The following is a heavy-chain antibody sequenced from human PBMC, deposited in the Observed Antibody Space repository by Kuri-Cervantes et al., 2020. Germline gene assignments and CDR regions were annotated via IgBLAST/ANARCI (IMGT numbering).Heavy chain of an antibody. V-gene: IGHV3-15*01. CDR2: IKSKTDGGTT. J-gene: IGHJ4*02. Sequence: GESLKISCAASGFTFSSYAMSWVRQAPGKGLEWVGRIKSKTDGGTTDYAAPVKGRFTISRDDSKNTLYLQMNSLKTEDTAVYYCTTVFFPGYQWGQGTLVTVSS. CDR3: TTVFFPGYQ. CDR1: GFTFSSYA. D-gene: IGHD5-18*01.